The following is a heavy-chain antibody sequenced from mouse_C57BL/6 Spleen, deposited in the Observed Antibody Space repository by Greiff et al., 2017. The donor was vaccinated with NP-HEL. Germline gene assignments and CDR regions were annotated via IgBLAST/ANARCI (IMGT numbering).Heavy chain of an antibody. CDR3: ARGDYGSSSWFAY. Sequence: QVQLQQSGAELVRPGASVKLSCKASGYTFTDYYINWVKQRPGQGLEWIARIYPGSGNTYYNEKFKGKATLTAEKSSSTGYMQLSSLTSEDSAVYLCARGDYGSSSWFAYWGQGTLVTVSA. J-gene: IGHJ3*01. V-gene: IGHV1-76*01. CDR1: GYTFTDYY. CDR2: IYPGSGNT. D-gene: IGHD1-1*01.